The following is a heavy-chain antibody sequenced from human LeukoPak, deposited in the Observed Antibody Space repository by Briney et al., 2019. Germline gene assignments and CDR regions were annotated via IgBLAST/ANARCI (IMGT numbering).Heavy chain of an antibody. J-gene: IGHJ5*02. CDR3: ASLGITGTHDNWFDP. D-gene: IGHD1-20*01. V-gene: IGHV3-7*01. CDR2: IKQDGSEK. Sequence: GGSLRLSCAASGFTFSSYWMSWVRQAPGKGLEWVANIKQDGSEKYYVDSVKGRFTISRDNAKNSLYLQMSSLRAEDTAVYYCASLGITGTHDNWFDPWGQGTLVTVSS. CDR1: GFTFSSYW.